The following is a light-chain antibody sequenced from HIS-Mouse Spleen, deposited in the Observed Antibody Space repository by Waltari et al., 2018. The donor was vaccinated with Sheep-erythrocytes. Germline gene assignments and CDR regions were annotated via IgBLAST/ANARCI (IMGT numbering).Light chain of an antibody. CDR3: SSYAGSNNWV. Sequence: QSALTQPPSASGSPGQSVTISRTGTSSHVGGYNYVPWYQQHPGKAPKLMIYAVSKRPSGVPDRFSGSKSGNTASLTVSGLQAEDEADYYCSSYAGSNNWVFGGGTKLTVL. CDR2: AVS. J-gene: IGLJ3*02. V-gene: IGLV2-8*01. CDR1: SSHVGGYNY.